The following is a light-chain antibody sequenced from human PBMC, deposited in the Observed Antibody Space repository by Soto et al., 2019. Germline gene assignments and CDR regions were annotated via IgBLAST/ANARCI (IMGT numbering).Light chain of an antibody. CDR2: GNI. V-gene: IGLV1-40*01. CDR1: GSNLGAGYD. CDR3: SSYAGSNNVV. Sequence: QSVLTQPPSVSGAPGQRVTISCTGSGSNLGAGYDVHWYQQLPGKAPKILIYGNINRPSGVPDRFSGSRSGTSASLAITGLQAEDEADYYCSSYAGSNNVVFGGGTKLTVL. J-gene: IGLJ2*01.